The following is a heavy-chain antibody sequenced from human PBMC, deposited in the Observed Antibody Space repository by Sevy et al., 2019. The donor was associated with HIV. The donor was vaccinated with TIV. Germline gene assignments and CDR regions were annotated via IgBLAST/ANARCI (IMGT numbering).Heavy chain of an antibody. J-gene: IGHJ4*02. CDR2: FDPEDGET. CDR1: GYTLTELS. Sequence: ASVKVSCKVTGYTLTELSLHWVRQTSVKGLEWMGSFDPEDGETIYAQKFQGRITMTEDTSTDTAYMELSSLRSEDTAVYYCATTKDYYDSSGYPFDSWGQGTLVTVSS. CDR3: ATTKDYYDSSGYPFDS. D-gene: IGHD3-22*01. V-gene: IGHV1-24*01.